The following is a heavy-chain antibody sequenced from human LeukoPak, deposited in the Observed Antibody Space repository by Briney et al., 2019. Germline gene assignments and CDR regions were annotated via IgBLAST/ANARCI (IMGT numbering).Heavy chain of an antibody. J-gene: IGHJ4*02. CDR1: GVSISSYY. Sequence: NPSETLSLTCTVSGVSISSYYWSWIRQPPGKGLEWIGYFYYSGSTNYNPSLKSRVTISVDTSKNQFSLKLSSVTAADTAVYYCARGVGFDYWGQGTLVTVSS. V-gene: IGHV4-59*01. CDR2: FYYSGST. CDR3: ARGVGFDY.